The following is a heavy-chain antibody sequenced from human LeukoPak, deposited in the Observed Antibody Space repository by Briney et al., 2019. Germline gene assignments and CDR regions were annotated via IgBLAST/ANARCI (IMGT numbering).Heavy chain of an antibody. CDR3: AREGFLRCGSCHRPSAIDY. Sequence: SETLSLTCAVYGGSFSGYYWSWIRQPPGKGLEWIGEINHSGSTNYNPSLKSRVTISVDTSKNQFSLKLSSVTAADTAVYYCAREGFLRCGSCHRPSAIDYLGQGNLVTGSS. D-gene: IGHD2-15*01. CDR2: INHSGST. J-gene: IGHJ4*02. V-gene: IGHV4-34*01. CDR1: GGSFSGYY.